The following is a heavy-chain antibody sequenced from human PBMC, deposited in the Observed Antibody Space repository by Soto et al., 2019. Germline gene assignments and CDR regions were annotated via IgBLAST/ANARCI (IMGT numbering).Heavy chain of an antibody. V-gene: IGHV4-31*03. D-gene: IGHD4-17*01. CDR2: INYSGGT. CDR1: GVSISNDAYY. J-gene: IGHJ4*02. CDR3: ARTVTRTFDY. Sequence: QVQLQESGPGLAKPSQTLSLTCTVSGVSISNDAYYWRWIRHHPGKGLEWIGYINYSGGTYYNPSLKSRFTISLDTSKNHFSLRLSSVTAADTAVYYCARTVTRTFDYWGQGTLVTVSS.